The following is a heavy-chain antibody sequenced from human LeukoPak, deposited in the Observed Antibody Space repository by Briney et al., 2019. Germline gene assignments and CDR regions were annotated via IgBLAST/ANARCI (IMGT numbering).Heavy chain of an antibody. CDR3: ARDEWELSRNYFLDY. J-gene: IGHJ4*02. CDR2: ISADNGDT. V-gene: IGHV1-18*01. CDR1: GYTFTSYG. Sequence: GASVKVSCKASGYTFTSYGISWVRQAPGQGLEWMGWISADNGDTNYSQKFQGTLTMTTETSTSTAYMELRSLRSDDTAVYYCARDEWELSRNYFLDYWGQGTLVTVSS. D-gene: IGHD1-26*01.